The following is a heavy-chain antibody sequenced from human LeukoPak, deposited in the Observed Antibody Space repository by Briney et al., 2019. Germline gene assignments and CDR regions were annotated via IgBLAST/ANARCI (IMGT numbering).Heavy chain of an antibody. CDR3: ARGMVGSSSAGAFDI. J-gene: IGHJ3*02. V-gene: IGHV4-4*07. Sequence: SETLSLTCTVSGGSISRYYWSWIRQPAGKGLEWIGRIYTSGSTNYNPSLKSRVTMSVDTSKNQFSLKLSSVTAADTAVYYCARGMVGSSSAGAFDIWGQGTMVTVSS. CDR1: GGSISRYY. D-gene: IGHD6-6*01. CDR2: IYTSGST.